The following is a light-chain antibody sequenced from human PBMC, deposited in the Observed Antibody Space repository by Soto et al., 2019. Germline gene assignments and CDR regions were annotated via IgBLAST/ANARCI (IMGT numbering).Light chain of an antibody. V-gene: IGLV2-14*03. Sequence: QSVLTQPASVSGSPGQSITISCTGTSSDVGDYNFVSWYQQHPGKVPKLMIYDVSNRPSGVSNRLSGSKSGNTASLTISGLQAEDEADYYCSSYTSSSSLVFGTGTKVTVL. CDR3: SSYTSSSSLV. J-gene: IGLJ1*01. CDR2: DVS. CDR1: SSDVGDYNF.